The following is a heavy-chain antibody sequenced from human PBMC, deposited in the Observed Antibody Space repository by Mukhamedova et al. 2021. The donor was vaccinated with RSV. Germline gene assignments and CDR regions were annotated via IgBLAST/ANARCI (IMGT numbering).Heavy chain of an antibody. D-gene: IGHD1/OR15-1a*01. Sequence: VRQAPGKGLEWVAFTRFDGANEYYADSVKGRFTISRDNSKNTLYLQMNSLRAEDTAVYYCAKDLGGNNPYYFDYWGQGTVGAVSS. J-gene: IGHJ4*02. V-gene: IGHV3-30*02. CDR2: TRFDGANE. CDR3: AKDLGGNNPYYFDY.